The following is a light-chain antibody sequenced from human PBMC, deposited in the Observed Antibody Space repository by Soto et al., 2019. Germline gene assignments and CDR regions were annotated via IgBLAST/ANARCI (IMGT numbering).Light chain of an antibody. J-gene: IGKJ5*01. CDR1: QGIRND. CDR3: LQDYTYPYT. Sequence: AIQMTQSPSSLSASVGDRATITCRASQGIRNDLSWYHQKPGKAPRLLIYAASSLQSGVPSRFSGSGSGTDFTLTISSLQPEDFATYYCLQDYTYPYTFGQGTRLDIK. CDR2: AAS. V-gene: IGKV1-6*01.